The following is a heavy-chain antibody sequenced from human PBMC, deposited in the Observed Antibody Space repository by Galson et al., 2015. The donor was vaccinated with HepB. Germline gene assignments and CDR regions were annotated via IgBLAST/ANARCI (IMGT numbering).Heavy chain of an antibody. CDR3: ARFYAAFDI. Sequence: ETLSLTCTVSGGSVGSTSYYWGWIRQPPGKGLEWIGSIYFSGRTYYNPSLKSRVTISVDTSKNQFSLKLSSVTAADTAVYYCARFYAAFDIWGQGTMVTVSS. V-gene: IGHV4-39*01. D-gene: IGHD3-16*01. CDR1: GGSVGSTSYY. J-gene: IGHJ3*02. CDR2: IYFSGRT.